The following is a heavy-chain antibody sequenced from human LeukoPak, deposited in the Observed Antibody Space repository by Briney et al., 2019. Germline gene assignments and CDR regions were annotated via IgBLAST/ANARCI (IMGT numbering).Heavy chain of an antibody. CDR1: GFTFSGYW. D-gene: IGHD2-2*02. J-gene: IGHJ4*02. CDR2: IKQVGSEK. Sequence: GGSLRLSCAASGFTFSGYWMSWVRQAPGKGLEWVANIKQVGSEKYYVDSVKGRFTISRDNAKNSLYLQMNSLRAEDTAVYYCARGHIVVVPAAIGVDYFDYWGQRTLVTVSS. V-gene: IGHV3-7*01. CDR3: ARGHIVVVPAAIGVDYFDY.